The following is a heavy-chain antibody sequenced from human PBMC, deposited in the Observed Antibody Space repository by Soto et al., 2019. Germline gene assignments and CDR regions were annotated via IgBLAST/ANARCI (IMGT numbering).Heavy chain of an antibody. CDR2: ISSSSRRT. J-gene: IGHJ4*02. CDR1: GFTFGNHG. CDR3: ARGSGYHYY. V-gene: IGHV3-23*01. D-gene: IGHD5-12*01. Sequence: GSLRLSCDTSGFTFGNHGMGWVRHAPGKGLYWVPGISSSSRRTYYADSVRGRFTISRDNSKNTLYLQWNTLEASDTARYYCARGSGYHYYWGRGSLVAVCS.